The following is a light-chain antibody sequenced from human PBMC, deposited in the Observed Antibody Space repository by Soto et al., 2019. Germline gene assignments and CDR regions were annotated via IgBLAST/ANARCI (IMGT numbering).Light chain of an antibody. CDR1: SSDVGGYNY. CDR2: EVS. Sequence: QSALTQPASVSGSPGQSITISCTGTSSDVGGYNYVSWYQQHPGKAPKLMIYEVSNRPSGVSNRFSGSKSGNTASLTISGLQAEDEADYYCSSYTSSSTPRFGTGTKLTVL. CDR3: SSYTSSSTPR. V-gene: IGLV2-14*01. J-gene: IGLJ1*01.